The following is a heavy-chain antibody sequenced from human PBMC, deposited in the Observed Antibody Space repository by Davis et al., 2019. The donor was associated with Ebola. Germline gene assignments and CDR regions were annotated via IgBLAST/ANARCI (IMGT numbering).Heavy chain of an antibody. J-gene: IGHJ4*02. V-gene: IGHV3-7*03. CDR2: IKEDGSEK. CDR1: GFTFSSYW. CDR3: ARDFWELPDY. Sequence: GESLKISCAASGFTFSSYWMSWVRQAPGKGLEWVANIKEDGSEKYYVDSVKGRFTISRDNAKNSLYLQMNSLRAEDTAVYYCARDFWELPDYWGQGTLVTVSS. D-gene: IGHD1-26*01.